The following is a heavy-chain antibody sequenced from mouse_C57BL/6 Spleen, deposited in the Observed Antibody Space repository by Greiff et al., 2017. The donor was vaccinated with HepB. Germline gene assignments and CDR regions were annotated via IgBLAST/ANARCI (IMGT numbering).Heavy chain of an antibody. V-gene: IGHV1-39*01. D-gene: IGHD1-1*01. CDR1: GYSFTDYN. J-gene: IGHJ1*03. CDR3: ARSPRITTVVAHWYFDV. Sequence: EVQLQQSGPELVKPGASVKLSCKASGYSFTDYNMNWVKQSNGKSLEWIGVINPNYGTTSYNQKFKGKATLTVDQSSSTAYMQLNSLTSEDSAVYYCARSPRITTVVAHWYFDVWGTGTTVTVSS. CDR2: INPNYGTT.